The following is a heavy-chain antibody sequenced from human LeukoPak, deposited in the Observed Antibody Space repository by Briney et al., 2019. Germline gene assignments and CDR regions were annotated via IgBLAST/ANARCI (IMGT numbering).Heavy chain of an antibody. Sequence: ASETLSLTCTVSGGSISSYNWNWIRQPPGKGLEWIGNIYYTGGTNYNPSFKGRVTISVDTSKNQFSLKLSSVTAADTAVFYCARGASGWYWIDYWGLGTLVTVSS. CDR1: GGSISSYN. CDR3: ARGASGWYWIDY. CDR2: IYYTGGT. J-gene: IGHJ4*02. D-gene: IGHD6-19*01. V-gene: IGHV4-59*01.